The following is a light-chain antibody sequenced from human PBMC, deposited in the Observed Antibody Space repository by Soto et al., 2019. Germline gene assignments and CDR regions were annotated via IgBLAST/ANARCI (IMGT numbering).Light chain of an antibody. CDR1: QSVSRN. CDR2: DAS. Sequence: VLTKSPAAVCLYTGERATLSCRASQSVSRNLAWYQQKPGQAPRLLIYDASNRATGIPARFSGSGSVTDFTLTISRLEPEDFAVYYCHQRSNWATFCPGTKVDIK. V-gene: IGKV3-11*01. J-gene: IGKJ3*01. CDR3: HQRSNWAT.